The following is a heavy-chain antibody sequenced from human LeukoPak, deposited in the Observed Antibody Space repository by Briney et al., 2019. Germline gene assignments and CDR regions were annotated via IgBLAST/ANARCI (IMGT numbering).Heavy chain of an antibody. V-gene: IGHV3-33*08. CDR1: GFTFSSYA. CDR2: IWYDGSSK. D-gene: IGHD2-21*02. CDR3: ARERCGGDCYADY. Sequence: GGSLRLSRAASGFTFSSYAMSWVRQAPGKGLEWVAVIWYDGSSKYYADSVKGRFTISRDNSKNTLYLQMNSLRAEDTAVYYCARERCGGDCYADYWGQGTLVTVSS. J-gene: IGHJ4*02.